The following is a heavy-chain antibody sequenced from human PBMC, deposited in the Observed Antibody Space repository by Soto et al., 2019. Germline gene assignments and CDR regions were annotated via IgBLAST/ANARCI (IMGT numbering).Heavy chain of an antibody. D-gene: IGHD2-2*02. J-gene: IGHJ5*02. V-gene: IGHV3-11*01. CDR1: GSSFKDYY. CDR3: ARDMYTKYVNYFDL. Sequence: PGGSLRLSSAASGSSFKDYYMTWMRQTQEKGLEWISTIPSSGGNAYYAASVKGRVTISRDNAHNSLYLQMSGLRAEDTALYYCARDMYTKYVNYFDLWGQGALVTVSS. CDR2: IPSSGGNA.